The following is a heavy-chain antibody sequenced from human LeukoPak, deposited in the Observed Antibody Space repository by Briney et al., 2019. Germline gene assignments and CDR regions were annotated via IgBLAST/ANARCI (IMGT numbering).Heavy chain of an antibody. CDR1: GGSISSAHW. CDR2: IYYNGGA. J-gene: IGHJ4*02. V-gene: IGHV4-4*02. CDR3: AAHRGHTYGPNDY. Sequence: SETLSLTCTVSGGSISSAHWWNWVRQTPGKGLEWIGQIYYNGGAHHNPSLKRRGTISVGKAKNQLFLKLYSFTAADTAVYYCAAHRGHTYGPNDYWGQGTLVTVSS. D-gene: IGHD3-10*01.